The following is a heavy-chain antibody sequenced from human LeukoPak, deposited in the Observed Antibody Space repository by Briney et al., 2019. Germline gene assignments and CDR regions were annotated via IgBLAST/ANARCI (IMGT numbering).Heavy chain of an antibody. CDR2: ISYDGSNK. CDR1: GFTFSSYG. CDR3: AKEGKDYDFWSGYLIHYYYYGMDV. Sequence: TGGSLRLSCAASGFTFSSYGMHWVRQAPGKGLEWVAVISYDGSNKYYADSVKGRFTISRDNSKNTLYLQMNSLRAEDTAVYYCAKEGKDYDFWSGYLIHYYYYGMDVWGQGATVTVSS. D-gene: IGHD3-3*01. V-gene: IGHV3-30*18. J-gene: IGHJ6*02.